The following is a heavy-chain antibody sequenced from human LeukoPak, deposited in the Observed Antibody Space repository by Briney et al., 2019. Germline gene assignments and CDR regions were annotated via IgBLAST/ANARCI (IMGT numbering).Heavy chain of an antibody. V-gene: IGHV4-31*03. CDR3: ARQGDSSIDWFDP. CDR2: IYYSGST. Sequence: SQTLSLTCTVSGGSISSGGYYWSWIRQHPGKGLEWIGYIYYSGSTYYNPSLKSRVTISVDTSKNQFSLKLSSVTAADTAVYYCARQGDSSIDWFDPWGQGTLVTVSS. J-gene: IGHJ5*02. CDR1: GGSISSGGYY. D-gene: IGHD3-22*01.